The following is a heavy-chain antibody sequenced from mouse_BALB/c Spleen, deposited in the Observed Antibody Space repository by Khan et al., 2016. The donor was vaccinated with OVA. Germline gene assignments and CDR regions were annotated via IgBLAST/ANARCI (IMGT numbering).Heavy chain of an antibody. CDR2: ISTNYGDA. CDR1: SYTFTDYA. V-gene: IGHV1S137*01. J-gene: IGHJ3*01. D-gene: IGHD1-1*02. CDR3: VRGGKFAY. Sequence: QVQLQQSGAELVRPGVSVKISCKASSYTFTDYAMHWVKQRHAKSLEWIGVISTNYGDADYNQKFQGKASMTVDRSSSTVYMELARLTSEESAIYYCVRGGKFAYWGQGTLVTVSA.